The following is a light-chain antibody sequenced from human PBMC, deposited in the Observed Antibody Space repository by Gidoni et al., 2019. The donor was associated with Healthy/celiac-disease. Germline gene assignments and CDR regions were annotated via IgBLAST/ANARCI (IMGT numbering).Light chain of an antibody. CDR1: QSLVHSDGNTY. V-gene: IGKV2-30*02. Sequence: VVMTQSPLSLPVTLGQPASISCRSSQSLVHSDGNTYLNWFQQRPGQSPRRLIYKVSNRDSGVPDRFSGSGSGTDFTLKISRVEAEDVGVYYCMQGTHWPPFFGPGTKVDIK. CDR3: MQGTHWPPF. CDR2: KVS. J-gene: IGKJ3*01.